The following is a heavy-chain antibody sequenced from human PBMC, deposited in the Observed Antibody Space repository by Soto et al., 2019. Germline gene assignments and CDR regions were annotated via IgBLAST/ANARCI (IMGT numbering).Heavy chain of an antibody. CDR2: IKQDGSEK. CDR1: GFTFSSYW. D-gene: IGHD1-26*01. J-gene: IGHJ6*03. CDR3: ARVENSYYYYYMDV. V-gene: IGHV3-7*04. Sequence: EVQLVESGGGLVQPGGSLRLSCAASGFTFSSYWMSWVRQAPGKGLEWVANIKQDGSEKYYVDSVKGRFTISRDNAKNSLYLQMNSLRAEDTAVYYCARVENSYYYYYMDVWGKGTTVTVS.